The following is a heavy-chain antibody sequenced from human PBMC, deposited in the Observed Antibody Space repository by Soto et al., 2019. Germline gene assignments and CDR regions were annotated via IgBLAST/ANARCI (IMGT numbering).Heavy chain of an antibody. CDR3: ARQAIGRATTTH. J-gene: IGHJ4*02. CDR1: GGSIDRSNYY. V-gene: IGHV4-39*01. D-gene: IGHD1-1*01. Sequence: SETLSLTCTVSGGSIDRSNYYWDWIRQPPGKGLEWIGTTYYNGNAYYNPSLQSRVTMSVDTSKNQFSLKLISVTAADTAVYYCARQAIGRATTTHWGQGTLVTVSS. CDR2: TYYNGNA.